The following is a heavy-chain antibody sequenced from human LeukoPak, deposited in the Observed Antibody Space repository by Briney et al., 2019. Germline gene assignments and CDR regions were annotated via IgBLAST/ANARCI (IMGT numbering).Heavy chain of an antibody. J-gene: IGHJ6*03. CDR2: VLSDGSDQ. D-gene: IGHD5-12*01. CDR1: GFTFNSYA. V-gene: IGHV3-30*04. CDR3: AKGGGYEAQYYYYYLDV. Sequence: GRSLRLSCAASGFTFNSYAMKWVRQAPGKGLEWLAVVLSDGSDQYYGDSVKGRFTISRDNSKNTLYLQMKSLRAEDTAVYYCAKGGGYEAQYYYYYLDVWGKGTTVTISS.